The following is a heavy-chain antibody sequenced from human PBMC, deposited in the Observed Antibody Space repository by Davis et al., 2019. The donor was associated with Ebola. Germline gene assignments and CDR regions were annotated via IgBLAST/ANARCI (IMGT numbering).Heavy chain of an antibody. J-gene: IGHJ3*02. CDR1: GFTFSSYG. D-gene: IGHD4-17*01. V-gene: IGHV3-23*01. CDR2: SGRTDKT. CDR3: ARAEDDYGEYPDALDI. Sequence: GESLKISCAASGFTFSSYGMSWVRQAPGKGLEWVSASGRTDKTYYADSVKGRFTISRDKSKNTVYLQMNSLRAEDTAVYYCARAEDDYGEYPDALDIWGQGTVVTVSS.